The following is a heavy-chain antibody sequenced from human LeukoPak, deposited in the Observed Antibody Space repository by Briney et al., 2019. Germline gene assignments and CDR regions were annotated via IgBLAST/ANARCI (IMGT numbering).Heavy chain of an antibody. D-gene: IGHD1-26*01. CDR1: GGSFSGYY. CDR3: ATLLVGATTEYYFDY. J-gene: IGHJ4*02. V-gene: IGHV4-34*01. Sequence: PSETLSLTCAVYGGSFSGYYWSWIRQPPGKGLGWIGEINHSGSTNYNPSLKSRVTISVDTSKNQFSLKLSSVTAADTAVYYCATLLVGATTEYYFDYWGQGTLVTVSS. CDR2: INHSGST.